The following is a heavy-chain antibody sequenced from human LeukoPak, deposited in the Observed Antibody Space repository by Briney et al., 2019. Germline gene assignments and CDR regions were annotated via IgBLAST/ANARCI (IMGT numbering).Heavy chain of an antibody. CDR3: TGSTYGSNSPADP. V-gene: IGHV6-1*01. CDR1: GDSVSSNSAA. J-gene: IGHJ5*02. Sequence: SQTLSLTCAISGDSVSSNSAAWNWIRQSPSRGLEWLGRTYYRPKWYNDYAVSVKSRITINPDTSKNQLSLQLNSVTPEDTAVYYCTGSTYGSNSPADPWGQGILVTVSS. D-gene: IGHD4-23*01. CDR2: TYYRPKWYN.